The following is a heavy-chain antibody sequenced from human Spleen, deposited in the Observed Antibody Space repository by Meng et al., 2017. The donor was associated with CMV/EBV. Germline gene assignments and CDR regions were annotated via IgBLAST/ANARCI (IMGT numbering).Heavy chain of an antibody. J-gene: IGHJ6*02. CDR3: ASPFYHCSSTSCKTYYYGMDV. CDR1: GYTFTSYY. Sequence: ASVKVSCKASGYTFTSYYMHWVRQAPGQGLEWMGIINPSGGSTSYAQKFQGRVTMTRDKSTSTVYMELSSLRSEDTAVYYCASPFYHCSSTSCKTYYYGMDVWGQGTTVTVSS. CDR2: INPSGGST. D-gene: IGHD2-2*01. V-gene: IGHV1-46*01.